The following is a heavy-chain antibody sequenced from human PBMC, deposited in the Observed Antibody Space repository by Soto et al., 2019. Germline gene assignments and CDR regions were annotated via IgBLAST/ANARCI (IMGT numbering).Heavy chain of an antibody. D-gene: IGHD4-17*01. CDR1: GGSISSSSYY. Sequence: SETLSLTCTVSGGSISSSSYYWGWIRQPPGKGLEWIGSIYYSGSTYYNPSLKSRVTISVDTSKNQFSLKLSSVTAADTAVYYCATRTSNYGDPDDYWGQGTLVTVSS. CDR2: IYYSGST. CDR3: ATRTSNYGDPDDY. V-gene: IGHV4-39*01. J-gene: IGHJ4*02.